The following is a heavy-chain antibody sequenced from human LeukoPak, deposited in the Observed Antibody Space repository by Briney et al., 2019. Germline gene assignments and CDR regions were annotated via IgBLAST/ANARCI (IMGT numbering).Heavy chain of an antibody. D-gene: IGHD3-22*01. CDR1: GGSISSSSYY. Sequence: SETLSLTCTVSGGSISSSSYYWGWIRQPPGKGLEWIGSIYYSGTTNYNPSLKSRVTISVDTSKNQFSLKLSSVTAADTAVYYCARGGWNKFDYWGQGTLVTVSS. J-gene: IGHJ4*02. CDR3: ARGGWNKFDY. CDR2: IYYSGTT. V-gene: IGHV4-39*07.